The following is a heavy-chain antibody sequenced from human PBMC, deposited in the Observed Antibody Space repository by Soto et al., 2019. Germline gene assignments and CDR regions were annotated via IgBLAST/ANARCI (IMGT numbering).Heavy chain of an antibody. Sequence: ASVKVSCQASGYTFTSYGISWVRQAPGQGLEWMGWMNPNNGNTSYAQKLQGRVTMTRNTSISTAYMELSSLRSEDTAVYYCAREKRSYSYGYSPWGQGTLVTVSS. CDR2: MNPNNGNT. J-gene: IGHJ5*02. V-gene: IGHV1-8*02. D-gene: IGHD5-18*01. CDR1: GYTFTSYG. CDR3: AREKRSYSYGYSP.